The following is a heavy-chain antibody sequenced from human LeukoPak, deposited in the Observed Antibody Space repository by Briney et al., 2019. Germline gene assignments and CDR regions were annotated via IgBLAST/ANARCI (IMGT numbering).Heavy chain of an antibody. J-gene: IGHJ6*03. CDR1: GGSFSGYY. CDR2: INHSGST. V-gene: IGHV4-34*01. D-gene: IGHD6-19*01. CDR3: ARAASGWYSGHYYYYYMDV. Sequence: SETLSLTCAVYGGSFSGYYWSWIRQPPGKGLEWIGEINHSGSTNYNPSLKSRVTISVDTSKNQFSLKLSSVTAADTAVYYCARAASGWYSGHYYYYYMDVWGKGTTVTISS.